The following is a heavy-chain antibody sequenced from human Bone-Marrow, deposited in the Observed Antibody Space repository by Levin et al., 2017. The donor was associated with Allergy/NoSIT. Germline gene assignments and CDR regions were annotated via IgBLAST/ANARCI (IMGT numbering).Heavy chain of an antibody. V-gene: IGHV3-23*01. CDR2: ISGSGDNT. CDR3: VRTPGAIVVRPYFDY. CDR1: GFRFSDYV. D-gene: IGHD2-21*01. J-gene: IGHJ4*02. Sequence: TGGSLRLSCAASGFRFSDYVMNWVRQAPGKGLEWVSVISGSGDNTYYADSVKGRFTISRDASKNTLYLQMNSLSGEDTAMYYCVRTPGAIVVRPYFDYWGQGTGVTVS.